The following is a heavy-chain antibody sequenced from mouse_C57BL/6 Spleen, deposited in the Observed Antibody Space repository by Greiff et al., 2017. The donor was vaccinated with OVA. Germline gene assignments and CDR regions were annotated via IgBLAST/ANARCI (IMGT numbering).Heavy chain of an antibody. J-gene: IGHJ2*01. V-gene: IGHV3-6*01. Sequence: EVQLVESGPGLVKPSQSLSLTCSVTGYSITSGYYWNWIRQFPGNKLEWMGYISYDGSNNYNPSLKNRISITRDTSKNQFFLKLNSVTTEDTATYYCAGGIYYDYDGDYFDYWGQGTTLTVSS. CDR2: ISYDGSN. CDR1: GYSITSGYY. D-gene: IGHD2-4*01. CDR3: AGGIYYDYDGDYFDY.